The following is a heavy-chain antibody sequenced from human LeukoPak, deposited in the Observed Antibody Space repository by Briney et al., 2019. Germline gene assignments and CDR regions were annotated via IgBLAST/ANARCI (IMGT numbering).Heavy chain of an antibody. J-gene: IGHJ4*02. CDR2: ISGSGGST. Sequence: QTGGSLRLSCAASGFTFSSYGMSWVRQAPGKGLEWVSAISGSGGSTYYADSVKGRFTISRDNSKNTLYLQMNSLRAEDTAVYYCAMSAGYSSGRFDYWGQGTLVTVSS. D-gene: IGHD6-19*01. CDR3: AMSAGYSSGRFDY. CDR1: GFTFSSYG. V-gene: IGHV3-23*01.